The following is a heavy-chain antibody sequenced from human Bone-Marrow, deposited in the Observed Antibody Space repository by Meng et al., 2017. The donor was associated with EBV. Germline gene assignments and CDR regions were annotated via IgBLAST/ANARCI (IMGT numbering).Heavy chain of an antibody. D-gene: IGHD2-2*01. Sequence: VQLVQAGAEVKKPGSSVKVSCKASGGTFSSYAISWVRQAPGQGLEWMGGIIPIFGTANYAQKFQGRVTITADESTSTAYMELSSLRSEDTAVYYCARDIVVVPAARGWFDPWGQGTLVTVSS. CDR3: ARDIVVVPAARGWFDP. CDR2: IIPIFGTA. J-gene: IGHJ5*02. V-gene: IGHV1-69*01. CDR1: GGTFSSYA.